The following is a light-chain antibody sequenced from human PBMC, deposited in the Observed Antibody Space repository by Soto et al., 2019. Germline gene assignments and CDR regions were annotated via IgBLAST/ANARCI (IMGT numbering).Light chain of an antibody. Sequence: EIVVAQSPGTLSLSPGDTATLSCTASQSVTARYVAWYQQKPGQTPRLLIFGASHRVTGIPDRFSGSGSGTDLTLTISRLEPEDFAVDYCQQYGGLPTFGQGTKLKIK. CDR3: QQYGGLPT. CDR2: GAS. J-gene: IGKJ2*01. V-gene: IGKV3-20*01. CDR1: QSVTARY.